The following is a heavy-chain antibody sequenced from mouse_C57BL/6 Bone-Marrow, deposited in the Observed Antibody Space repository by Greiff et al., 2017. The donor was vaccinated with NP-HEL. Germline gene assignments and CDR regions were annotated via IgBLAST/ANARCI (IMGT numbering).Heavy chain of an antibody. D-gene: IGHD1-1*01. V-gene: IGHV5-17*03. J-gene: IGHJ4*01. CDR2: ISSGSSTI. CDR3: ARDNGLREAMDY. CDR1: GFTFSDYG. Sequence: EVKLMESGGGLVKPGGSLKLSCAASGFTFSDYGLHWVRQAPEKGLEWVAYISSGSSTIYYADTVKGRFTISRDNAKNNLYLQMSHLKSEDTAMYYCARDNGLREAMDYWGQGTSVTVSS.